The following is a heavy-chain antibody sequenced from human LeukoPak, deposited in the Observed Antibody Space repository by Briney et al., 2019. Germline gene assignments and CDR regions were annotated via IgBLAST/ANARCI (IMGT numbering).Heavy chain of an antibody. V-gene: IGHV1-2*06. J-gene: IGHJ4*02. CDR2: INPNSGGT. Sequence: ASVKVSCKASGYTFTGYYMHWVRQAPGQGLEWMGRINPNSGGTNYAQKFQGRVTMTRDTSISTAYMELSRLRSDDTAVYYCARPYCSGGSCYVSDYWGQGTLVTVSS. CDR1: GYTFTGYY. CDR3: ARPYCSGGSCYVSDY. D-gene: IGHD2-15*01.